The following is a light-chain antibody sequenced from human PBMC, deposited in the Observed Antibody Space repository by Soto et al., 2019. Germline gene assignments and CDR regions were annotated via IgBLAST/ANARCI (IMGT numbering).Light chain of an antibody. Sequence: DIQMTQSPSTLSGSVGDRVTITCRASQTISSWLAWYQQKPGKAPKLLIYKGSTLESGVPSRFSGSGHGTEFTLLTSSLQAHDFVAPYCHHYNSNSPITFGQGTRLE. V-gene: IGKV1-5*03. J-gene: IGKJ5*01. CDR1: QTISSW. CDR2: KGS. CDR3: HHYNSNSPIT.